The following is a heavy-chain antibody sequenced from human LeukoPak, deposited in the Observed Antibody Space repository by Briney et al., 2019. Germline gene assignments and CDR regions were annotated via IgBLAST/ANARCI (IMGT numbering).Heavy chain of an antibody. CDR3: MSEISFGVFDV. D-gene: IGHD2-8*01. Sequence: PGGSLRLSCAASGFTFSNAWMSWVRQAPGKGLEWVGRIKSKTDGGTTDYAAPVKGRFTISRDDSKNTLYLQMNSLRAEDTAVFYCMSEISFGVFDVWGQGTVVTVSS. CDR1: GFTFSNAW. V-gene: IGHV3-15*01. J-gene: IGHJ3*01. CDR2: IKSKTDGGTT.